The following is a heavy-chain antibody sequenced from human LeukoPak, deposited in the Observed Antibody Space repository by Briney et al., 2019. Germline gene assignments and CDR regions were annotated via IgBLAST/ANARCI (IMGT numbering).Heavy chain of an antibody. V-gene: IGHV3-33*01. CDR3: ARGGYSYGYSVRAFDI. CDR2: IWYDGSNK. D-gene: IGHD5-18*01. Sequence: GGSLRLSCAASGFTFSSYGMHWVRQAPGKGLEWVAVIWYDGSNKYYADSVKGRFTISRDNSKNTLYLQMNSLRAEDTAVYYCARGGYSYGYSVRAFDIWGQGTMVTVSS. CDR1: GFTFSSYG. J-gene: IGHJ3*02.